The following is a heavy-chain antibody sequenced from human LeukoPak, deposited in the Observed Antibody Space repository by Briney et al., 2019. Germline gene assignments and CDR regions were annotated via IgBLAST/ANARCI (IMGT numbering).Heavy chain of an antibody. V-gene: IGHV1-2*02. CDR1: GYTFSGYY. Sequence: ASVKVSCKASGYTFSGYYMHWVRQAPGQRLESMGWINSNSGARNYAPKFQGRVTFSRDNSISTAYMELSSLRSDDTAIYYCARGRGGATTGFDHWGQGTLVTVSS. D-gene: IGHD1-26*01. CDR2: INSNSGAR. CDR3: ARGRGGATTGFDH. J-gene: IGHJ4*02.